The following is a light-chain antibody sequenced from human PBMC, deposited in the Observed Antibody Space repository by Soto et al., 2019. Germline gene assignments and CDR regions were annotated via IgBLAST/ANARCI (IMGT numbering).Light chain of an antibody. CDR1: NIGSKS. CDR3: QVWDSSSDRV. CDR2: YDS. Sequence: SSELTQPPSVSVAPGKTARITCGGNNIGSKSVHWYQQKPGQAPVLVIYYDSDRPSGIPERFSGSNSGNTATLTISRVEAGDEADYYCQVWDSSSDRVFGGGTQRPS. J-gene: IGLJ3*02. V-gene: IGLV3-21*04.